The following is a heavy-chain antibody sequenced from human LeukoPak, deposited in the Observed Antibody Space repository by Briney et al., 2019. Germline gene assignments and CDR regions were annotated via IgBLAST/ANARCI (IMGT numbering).Heavy chain of an antibody. J-gene: IGHJ6*03. V-gene: IGHV4-59*11. D-gene: IGHD2-2*01. CDR2: IYYSGST. Sequence: SETLSLTCTVSGGSISSHYWSWIRQPPGKGLEWIGYIYYSGSTNYNPSLKSRVTISVDTSKNQFSLMLNSVTAADTAVYYCVRGLSSSSPGYYYYFYMDVWGKGTTVTVSS. CDR1: GGSISSHY. CDR3: VRGLSSSSPGYYYYFYMDV.